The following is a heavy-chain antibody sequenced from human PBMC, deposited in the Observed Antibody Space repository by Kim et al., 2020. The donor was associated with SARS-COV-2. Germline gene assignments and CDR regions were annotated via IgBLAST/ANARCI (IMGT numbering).Heavy chain of an antibody. CDR2: INHSGST. CDR3: ARGQRVLRPKYYYYMDV. CDR1: GGSFSGYY. D-gene: IGHD3-3*01. J-gene: IGHJ6*03. Sequence: SETLSLTCAVYGGSFSGYYWSWIRQPPGKGLEWIGEINHSGSTNSNPSLKSRVTISVDTSKNQFSLKLSSVTAADTAVYYCARGQRVLRPKYYYYMDVWGKGTTVTVSS. V-gene: IGHV4-34*01.